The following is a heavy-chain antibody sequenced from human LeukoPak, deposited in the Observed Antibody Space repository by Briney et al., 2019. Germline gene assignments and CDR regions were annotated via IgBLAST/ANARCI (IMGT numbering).Heavy chain of an antibody. D-gene: IGHD3-22*01. V-gene: IGHV3-23*01. CDR3: AKDWGTMIVVVITPGAFDI. CDR1: GFTFSSYA. J-gene: IGHJ3*02. Sequence: GGSLRFSCAASGFTFSSYAMSWVRQAPGKGLEWVSAISGSGGSTYYADSVKGRFTISRDNSKNTLYLQMNSLRAEDTAVYYCAKDWGTMIVVVITPGAFDIWGQGTMVTVSS. CDR2: ISGSGGST.